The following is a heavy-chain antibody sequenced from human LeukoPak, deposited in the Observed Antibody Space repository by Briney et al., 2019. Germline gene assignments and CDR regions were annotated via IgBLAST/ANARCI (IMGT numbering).Heavy chain of an antibody. CDR3: ARDSTDFDC. CDR2: ISSSSSYI. Sequence: PGGSLRLSCAASGFTFSSYAMSWVRQAPGKGREWVSSISSSSSYIYYADSVKDRFTIYRDNAKNSLYLQMNSLRAEDTAVYYCARDSTDFDCWGQGTLVTVSS. CDR1: GFTFSSYA. V-gene: IGHV3-21*01. J-gene: IGHJ4*02.